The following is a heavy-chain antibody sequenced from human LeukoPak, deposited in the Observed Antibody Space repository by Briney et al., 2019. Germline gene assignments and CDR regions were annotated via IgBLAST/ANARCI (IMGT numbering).Heavy chain of an antibody. CDR1: GGSFSGYY. J-gene: IGHJ5*02. CDR3: ARGARFDP. V-gene: IGHV4-34*01. Sequence: SEILSLTCAVYGGSFSGYYWSWIRQPPGKGLEWIGEINHSGSTNYNPSLKSRVTISVDTSKNQFSLKLSSVTAADTAVYYCARGARFDPWGQGTLVTVSS. CDR2: INHSGST.